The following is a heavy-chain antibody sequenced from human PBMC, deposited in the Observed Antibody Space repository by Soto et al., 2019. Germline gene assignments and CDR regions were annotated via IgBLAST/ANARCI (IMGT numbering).Heavy chain of an antibody. CDR2: LYHIGST. Sequence: SETLSLTCAVSGYSISSGNYWAWIRQPPGRGLEWIGSLYHIGSTHYNTSLKSRVTISVDTSKNHFSLELSSVTAADTAIHYCRSSTSCYDESCVDVWGQGTMVTVSS. J-gene: IGHJ6*02. CDR1: GYSISSGNY. CDR3: RSSTSCYDESCVDV. D-gene: IGHD2-2*01. V-gene: IGHV4-38-2*01.